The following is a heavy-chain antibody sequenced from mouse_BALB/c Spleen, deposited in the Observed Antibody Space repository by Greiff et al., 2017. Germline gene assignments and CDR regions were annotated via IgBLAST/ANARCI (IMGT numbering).Heavy chain of an antibody. Sequence: EVQLQQSGAELVRSGASVKLSCTASGFNIKDYYMHWVKQRPEQGLEWIGWIDPENGDTEYAPKFQGKATMTADTSSNTAYLQLSSLTSEDTAVYYCNGFTMVTTRLAYWGQGTLVTVSA. V-gene: IGHV14-4*02. D-gene: IGHD2-1*01. J-gene: IGHJ3*01. CDR1: GFNIKDYY. CDR2: IDPENGDT. CDR3: NGFTMVTTRLAY.